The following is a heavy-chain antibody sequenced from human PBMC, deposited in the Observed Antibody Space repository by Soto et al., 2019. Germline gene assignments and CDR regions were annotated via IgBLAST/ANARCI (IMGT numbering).Heavy chain of an antibody. D-gene: IGHD6-6*01. V-gene: IGHV5-51*01. CDR1: GYSFTSYW. CDR2: IYPGDSDT. J-gene: IGHJ4*02. CDR3: ARSPIAEYSSSHYFDY. Sequence: GESLKISCQGSGYSFTSYWIGWVRQMPGKGLEWMGIIYPGDSDTRYSPSFQGQVTISADKSISTAYLQWSSLKASDTAMYYCARSPIAEYSSSHYFDYWGQGTLVTVSS.